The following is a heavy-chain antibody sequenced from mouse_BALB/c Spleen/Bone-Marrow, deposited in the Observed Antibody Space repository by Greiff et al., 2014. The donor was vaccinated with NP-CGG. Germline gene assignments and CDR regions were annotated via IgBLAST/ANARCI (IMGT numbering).Heavy chain of an antibody. CDR1: GYTFTYYT. Sequence: QVQLQQSAAELARPGASVKMSCKTSGYTFTYYTMHWVKQRPGQGLEWIGYTNPSSGYTDYNQKFKDKTTLTTDKSSSTAYLQLSSLTSEDSAVYYCVRGNYDYDGDAMDYWGQGTSVTVSS. J-gene: IGHJ4*01. CDR2: TNPSSGYT. V-gene: IGHV1-4*02. D-gene: IGHD2-4*01. CDR3: VRGNYDYDGDAMDY.